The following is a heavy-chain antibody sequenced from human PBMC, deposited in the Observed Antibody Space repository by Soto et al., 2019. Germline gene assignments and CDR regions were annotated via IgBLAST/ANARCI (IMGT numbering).Heavy chain of an antibody. Sequence: SETLSLTCPVSGDSISCGASFWSWIRQPPGKVLEWIANVYYSGSSYYNPSLKSRLTISVDTTKNQFSLQLKSMTAADTAVYYCPKLSCTSSTCYCPGWFDPWGQGTLVTVSS. CDR1: GDSISCGASF. CDR3: PKLSCTSSTCYCPGWFDP. D-gene: IGHD2-2*01. V-gene: IGHV4-30-4*01. CDR2: VYYSGSS. J-gene: IGHJ5*02.